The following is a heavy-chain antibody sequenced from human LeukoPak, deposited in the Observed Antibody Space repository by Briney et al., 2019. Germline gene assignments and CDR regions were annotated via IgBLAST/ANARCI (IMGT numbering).Heavy chain of an antibody. Sequence: GGSLRLSCAASGFTFSSYAMHWVRQAPGKGLEWVAVISYDGSNKYYADSVKGRFTISRDNSKNTLYLQMNSLRAEDTAVYYCARPLFIAAAGTSDDYWGQGTLVTVSS. J-gene: IGHJ4*02. CDR1: GFTFSSYA. CDR2: ISYDGSNK. CDR3: ARPLFIAAAGTSDDY. D-gene: IGHD6-13*01. V-gene: IGHV3-30-3*01.